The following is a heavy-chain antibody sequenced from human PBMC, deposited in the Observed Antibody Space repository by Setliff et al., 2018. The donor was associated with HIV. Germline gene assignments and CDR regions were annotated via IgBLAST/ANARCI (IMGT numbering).Heavy chain of an antibody. V-gene: IGHV4-39*07. J-gene: IGHJ4*02. CDR1: GGSVRSSRYY. CDR3: VSGPLSGYGYYFDY. Sequence: SETLSLTCTVSGGSVRSSRYYWGWIRHPPGKGLEWIGSIFYSGSTFYNPSLKSRVTISLDTSKNQFSLKLRSVTAADTAVYYCVSGPLSGYGYYFDYWGQGALVTVSS. D-gene: IGHD3-3*01. CDR2: IFYSGST.